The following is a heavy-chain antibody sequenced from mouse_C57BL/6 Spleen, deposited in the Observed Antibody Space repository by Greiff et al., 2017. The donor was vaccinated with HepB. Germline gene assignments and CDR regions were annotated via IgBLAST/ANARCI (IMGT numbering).Heavy chain of an antibody. J-gene: IGHJ1*03. CDR3: ARRWGYFDV. D-gene: IGHD1-1*02. V-gene: IGHV1-76*01. Sequence: VQLQQSGAELVRPGASVKLSCKASGYTFTDYYINWVKQRPGQGLEWIARIYPGSGNTYYNEKFKGKATLTAEKSSSTAYMQLSSLTSEDSAVYFCARRWGYFDVWGTGTTVTVSS. CDR2: IYPGSGNT. CDR1: GYTFTDYY.